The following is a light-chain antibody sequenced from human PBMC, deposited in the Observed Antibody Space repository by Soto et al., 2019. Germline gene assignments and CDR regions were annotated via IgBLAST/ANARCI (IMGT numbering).Light chain of an antibody. V-gene: IGKV3-20*01. CDR3: QQYGSSLVT. J-gene: IGKJ5*01. CDR2: GAS. Sequence: IVLTQSPGTLSLSPGERATRSCRASQSVNSNHLAWYKQRPGQAPRLLIYGASIRATGIPDRFSGSGSGTDFTLTISRLEPEDFAVFYCQQYGSSLVTFGQGTRLEIK. CDR1: QSVNSNH.